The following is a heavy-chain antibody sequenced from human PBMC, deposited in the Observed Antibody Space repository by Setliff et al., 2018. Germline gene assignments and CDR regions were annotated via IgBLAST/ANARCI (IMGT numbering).Heavy chain of an antibody. CDR2: IKQDGSEK. D-gene: IGHD3-16*01. Sequence: GGSLRLSCAGSGFSLSIFWMSWVRQAPGKGLEWVATIKQDGSEKFCVDSVKGRFTISRDNAKNSLYLQMDSLRVEDTAMYFCARDRGGGLYDYWGRGTLVTVSS. J-gene: IGHJ4*02. V-gene: IGHV3-7*01. CDR3: ARDRGGGLYDY. CDR1: GFSLSIFW.